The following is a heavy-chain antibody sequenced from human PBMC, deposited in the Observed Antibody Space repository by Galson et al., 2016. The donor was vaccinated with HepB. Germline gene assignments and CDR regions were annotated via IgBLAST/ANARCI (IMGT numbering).Heavy chain of an antibody. CDR3: VRRGDDNRWFDP. J-gene: IGHJ5*02. D-gene: IGHD3-10*01. CDR2: TYYGSTWYN. Sequence: CAISGDSVSSDLAAWNWIRQSPSRGLEWLGRTYYGSTWYNDYAVSVQGRITINPDTSKNQFSLQLRSVTPEDTGIYYCVRRGDDNRWFDPWGQGTLVTVSS. V-gene: IGHV6-1*01. CDR1: GDSVSSDLAA.